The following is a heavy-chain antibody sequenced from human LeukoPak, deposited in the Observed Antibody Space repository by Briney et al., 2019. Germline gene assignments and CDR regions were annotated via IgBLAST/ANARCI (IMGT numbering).Heavy chain of an antibody. D-gene: IGHD3-22*01. Sequence: ASVKVSCKASGYTFTGYYMHWVRQAPGQGLEWMGWINPNSGGTNYAQKFQGRVTMTRDTSISTAYMELSRLRSDDTAVYYCASESYYYDSSGYYSARDAFDIWGQGTMVTVSS. V-gene: IGHV1-2*02. CDR3: ASESYYYDSSGYYSARDAFDI. CDR1: GYTFTGYY. CDR2: INPNSGGT. J-gene: IGHJ3*02.